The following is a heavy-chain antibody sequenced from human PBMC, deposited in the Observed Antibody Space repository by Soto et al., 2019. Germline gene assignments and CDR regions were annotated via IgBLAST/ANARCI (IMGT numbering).Heavy chain of an antibody. J-gene: IGHJ4*02. Sequence: ASVKVSCKASGYTFTNFGISWVRQAPGQGLEWMGWISAYNGNTNYAQNFQGRVTMTTDTSASTAYTELSSLRSEDTAVYYCARHDYGDYVTFDYWGQGTLVTVSS. D-gene: IGHD4-17*01. CDR2: ISAYNGNT. V-gene: IGHV1-18*01. CDR1: GYTFTNFG. CDR3: ARHDYGDYVTFDY.